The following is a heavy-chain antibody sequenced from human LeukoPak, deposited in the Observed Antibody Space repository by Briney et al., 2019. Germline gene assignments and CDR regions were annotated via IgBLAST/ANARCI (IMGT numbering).Heavy chain of an antibody. Sequence: PGGSLRLSCAASRFTFSTYYMNWVRQAPGKGLEWVSSISSSSSYIYYADSVKGRFTISRDNAKNSLYLQMNSLRAEDTAVYYCARAKYGEMATDDFDYWGQGTLVTVSS. CDR2: ISSSSSYI. CDR1: RFTFSTYY. CDR3: ARAKYGEMATDDFDY. J-gene: IGHJ4*02. D-gene: IGHD5-24*01. V-gene: IGHV3-21*01.